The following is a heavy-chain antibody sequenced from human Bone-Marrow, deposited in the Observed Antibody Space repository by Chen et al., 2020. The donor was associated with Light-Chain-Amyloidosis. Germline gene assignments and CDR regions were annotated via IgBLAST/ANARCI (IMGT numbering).Heavy chain of an antibody. CDR1: GDSLNNFA. Sequence: VHLVQSGDELRRPGSSVKISCRASGDSLNNFAVSWVRQAPGQPFDWMGVIMPRFVTSNAAQRFQGRVTFTASTDTAFMALKSLTAEDTALYYWARRSGSGGYFESWGQGTLVTVSS. CDR3: ARRSGSGGYFES. CDR2: IMPRFVTS. V-gene: IGHV1-69*12. D-gene: IGHD2-15*01. J-gene: IGHJ4*02.